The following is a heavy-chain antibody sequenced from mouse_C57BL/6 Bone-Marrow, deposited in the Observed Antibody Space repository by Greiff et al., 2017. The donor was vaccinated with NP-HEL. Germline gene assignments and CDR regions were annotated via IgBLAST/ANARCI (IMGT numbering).Heavy chain of an antibody. CDR3: ARDPNYYGSSYQFAY. J-gene: IGHJ3*01. Sequence: EVKLEESGPGLVKPSQSLSLTCSVTGYSITSGYYWNWIRQFPGNKLEWMGYISYDGSNNYNPSLKNRISITRYTSKKQFFLKLNSVTTEDTATYYCARDPNYYGSSYQFAYWGEVTLVTVSA. CDR1: GYSITSGYY. D-gene: IGHD1-1*01. V-gene: IGHV3-6*01. CDR2: ISYDGSN.